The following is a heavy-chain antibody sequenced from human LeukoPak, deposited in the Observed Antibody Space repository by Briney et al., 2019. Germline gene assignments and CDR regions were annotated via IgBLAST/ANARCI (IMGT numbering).Heavy chain of an antibody. V-gene: IGHV1-69*13. D-gene: IGHD2-15*01. Sequence: SVKVSCKASGYTFTSYGISWVRQAPGQGLEWMGGIIPIFGTANYAQKFQGRVTITADESTSTAYMELSSLRSEDTAVYYCARERVASYCSGGSCYLLDAFDIWGQGTMVTVSS. J-gene: IGHJ3*02. CDR3: ARERVASYCSGGSCYLLDAFDI. CDR2: IIPIFGTA. CDR1: GYTFTSYG.